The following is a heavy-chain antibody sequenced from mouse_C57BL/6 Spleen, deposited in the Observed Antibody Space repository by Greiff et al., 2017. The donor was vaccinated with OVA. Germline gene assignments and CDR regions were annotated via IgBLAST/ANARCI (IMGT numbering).Heavy chain of an antibody. CDR2: ISSGSSTI. J-gene: IGHJ4*01. D-gene: IGHD1-2*01. CDR1: GFTFSDYG. CDR3: ARSPLLRYAMDY. Sequence: EVKLMESGGGLVKPGGSLKLSCAASGFTFSDYGMHWVRQAPEKGLEWVAYISSGSSTIYYADTVKGRFTISRDNAKNTLFLQMTSLRSEDTAMYYCARSPLLRYAMDYWGQGTSVTVSS. V-gene: IGHV5-17*01.